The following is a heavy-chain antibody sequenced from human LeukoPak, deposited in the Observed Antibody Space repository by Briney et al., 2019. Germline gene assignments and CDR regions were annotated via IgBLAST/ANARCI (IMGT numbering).Heavy chain of an antibody. CDR1: GGSISSSSYY. V-gene: IGHV4-39*07. J-gene: IGHJ3*02. CDR2: IYYSGST. CDR3: ARPSGYSYGPHAFDI. D-gene: IGHD5-18*01. Sequence: SETLSLTCTVSGGSISSSSYYWGWIRQPPGKGLEWIGSIYYSGSTYYNPSLKSRVTISVDTSKNQFSLKLSSVTAADTAVYYCARPSGYSYGPHAFDIWDQGTMVTVSS.